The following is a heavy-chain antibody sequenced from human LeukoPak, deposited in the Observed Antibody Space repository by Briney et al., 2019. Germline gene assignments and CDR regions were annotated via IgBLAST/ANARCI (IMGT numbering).Heavy chain of an antibody. J-gene: IGHJ4*02. CDR2: VTGSGDNT. Sequence: GGSLRLSCAASGFTFSSYAMSWVRQAPGKGLEWVSSVTGSGDNTFHADSVKGRFTISRDNSKNMLYLQINSLRAKDTAVYYCARDRNYFEALHRSYWGQGTLVTVSS. V-gene: IGHV3-23*01. D-gene: IGHD3-10*01. CDR1: GFTFSSYA. CDR3: ARDRNYFEALHRSY.